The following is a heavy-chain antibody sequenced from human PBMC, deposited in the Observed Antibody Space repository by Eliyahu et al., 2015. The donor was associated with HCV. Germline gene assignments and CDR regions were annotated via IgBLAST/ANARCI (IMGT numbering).Heavy chain of an antibody. CDR2: INHSGST. D-gene: IGHD2-15*01. Sequence: QVQLQQWGAGLLKPSETLSLTCAVXGGSFSGYYWSWIRQPPGKGLEWIGEINHSGSTNYNPSLKSRVTISVDTSKNQFSLKLSSVTAADTAVYYCARGGGVVVPDYWGQGTLVTVSS. V-gene: IGHV4-34*01. CDR1: GGSFSGYY. J-gene: IGHJ4*02. CDR3: ARGGGVVVPDY.